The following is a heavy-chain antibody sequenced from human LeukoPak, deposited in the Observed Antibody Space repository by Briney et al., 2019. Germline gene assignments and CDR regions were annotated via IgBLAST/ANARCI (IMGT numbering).Heavy chain of an antibody. J-gene: IGHJ4*02. Sequence: SETLSLTCAVYGGSFSGYYWSWIRQPPGKGLEWIGEINHSGSTNYNPSLESRVTISVDTSKNQFSLKLSSVTATDTAVYYCARHSLEAFDYWGQGNLVTVSS. CDR2: INHSGST. CDR1: GGSFSGYY. D-gene: IGHD3-3*01. V-gene: IGHV4-34*01. CDR3: ARHSLEAFDY.